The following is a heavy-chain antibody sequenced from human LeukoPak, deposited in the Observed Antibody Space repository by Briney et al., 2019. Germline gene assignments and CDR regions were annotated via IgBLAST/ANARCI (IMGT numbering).Heavy chain of an antibody. CDR2: TYYRSKWYN. CDR3: ARHPIHYDFWSGYPDNWFDP. CDR1: GDSVSSNSAA. D-gene: IGHD3-3*01. V-gene: IGHV6-1*01. Sequence: SQTLSLTCAISGDSVSSNSAAWNWIRRSPSRGLEWLGRTYYRSKWYNHYAVSVKSRIIINPDTSKNQFSLKLSSVTAADTAVYYCARHPIHYDFWSGYPDNWFDPWGQGTLVTVSS. J-gene: IGHJ5*02.